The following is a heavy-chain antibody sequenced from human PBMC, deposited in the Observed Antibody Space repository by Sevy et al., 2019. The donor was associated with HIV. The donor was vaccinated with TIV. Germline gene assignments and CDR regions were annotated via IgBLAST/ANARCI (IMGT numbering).Heavy chain of an antibody. D-gene: IGHD3-22*01. CDR2: IYPADSDI. CDR3: ARPGDYSGSSGYYCLPDAFDV. J-gene: IGHJ3*01. V-gene: IGHV5-51*01. CDR1: GYRFTSYW. Sequence: GESLKISCKGSGYRFTSYWIGWVRQMSGKGLEWMAFIYPADSDIRYSPSFQGQVTISADKSINTAYLQWSSLKASDTAMYYCARPGDYSGSSGYYCLPDAFDVWGQGTMVTVSS.